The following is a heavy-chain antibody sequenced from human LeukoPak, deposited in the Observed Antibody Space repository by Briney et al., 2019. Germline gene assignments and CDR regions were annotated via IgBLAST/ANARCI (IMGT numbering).Heavy chain of an antibody. J-gene: IGHJ4*02. D-gene: IGHD4-17*01. CDR1: GFSFSNYG. CDR3: ARSPVNYFDY. CDR2: ISYDGSKK. V-gene: IGHV3-30*19. Sequence: GRSLRLSCAASGFSFSNYGMHWVRQAPGKGLEWVAVISYDGSKKYYGDSVNGRFTISRDNSKSTLYLETNSLRAEDTAVYYCARSPVNYFDYWGQGTLVTVSS.